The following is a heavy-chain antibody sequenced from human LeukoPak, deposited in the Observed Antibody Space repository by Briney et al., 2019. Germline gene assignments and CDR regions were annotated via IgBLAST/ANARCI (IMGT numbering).Heavy chain of an antibody. J-gene: IGHJ4*02. D-gene: IGHD6-19*01. V-gene: IGHV1-46*01. CDR1: GYTFTSNY. Sequence: GASVKVSCKAFGYTFTSNYMHWVRQAPGQGPEWMGVISPSGGSTTYAQKFQGRVTLTRDMSTSTDYLELSSLRSEDTAVYYCARDPEAVAGTGAEEWGQGTLVTVSS. CDR2: ISPSGGST. CDR3: ARDPEAVAGTGAEE.